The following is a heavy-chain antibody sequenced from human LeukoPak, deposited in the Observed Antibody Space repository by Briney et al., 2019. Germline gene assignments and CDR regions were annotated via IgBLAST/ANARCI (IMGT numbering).Heavy chain of an antibody. D-gene: IGHD5-24*01. Sequence: SETLSLSCGVYGGSFSGYYGSWIRQPPGKGREWIGEINPRGSTNYNPSLKSRVTLSADTSKNQFSLTLNSVTAADMAVYYCARRRLGYYFDYWGQGTLVTVSS. CDR3: ARRRLGYYFDY. J-gene: IGHJ4*02. V-gene: IGHV4-34*01. CDR2: INPRGST. CDR1: GGSFSGYY.